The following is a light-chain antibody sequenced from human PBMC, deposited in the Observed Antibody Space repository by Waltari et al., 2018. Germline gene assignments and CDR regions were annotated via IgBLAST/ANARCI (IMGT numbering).Light chain of an antibody. CDR2: DVS. Sequence: QSALTQPASVYGSPGQPVTIFCAGTSTDVGGYNSVSWYQEHPGQAPRVIIYDVSDRPSGVSDRFSGSKSGNTASLTISGLQAEDEADYYCSSQSSNDVVLFGGGTKLTVL. CDR1: STDVGGYNS. CDR3: SSQSSNDVVL. V-gene: IGLV2-14*01. J-gene: IGLJ2*01.